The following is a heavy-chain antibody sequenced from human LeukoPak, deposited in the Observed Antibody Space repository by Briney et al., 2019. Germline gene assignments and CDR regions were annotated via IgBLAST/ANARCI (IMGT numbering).Heavy chain of an antibody. Sequence: GGSLRLSCAASGFTFSSYGMHWVRQAPGKGLEWVAVIWYDGSNKYYADSVKGQFTISRDNSKNTLYLQMNSLRAEDTAVYYCAKDKFPPLIVVVTDAFDIWGQGTMVTVSS. CDR1: GFTFSSYG. V-gene: IGHV3-33*06. J-gene: IGHJ3*02. CDR3: AKDKFPPLIVVVTDAFDI. CDR2: IWYDGSNK. D-gene: IGHD3-22*01.